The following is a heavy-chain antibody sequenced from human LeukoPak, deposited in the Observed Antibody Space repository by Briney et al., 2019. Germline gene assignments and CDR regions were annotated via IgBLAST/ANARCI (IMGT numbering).Heavy chain of an antibody. V-gene: IGHV4-39*07. CDR2: IYYSGST. D-gene: IGHD5-12*01. Sequence: SETLSLTCTVSDGSISSSSYYWGWIRQPPGKGLEWIGSIYYSGSTYYNPSLKSRVTISVDTSKNQFSLKLSSVTAADTAVYYCASLPSGYDLPNWFDPWGQGTLVTVSS. J-gene: IGHJ5*02. CDR1: DGSISSSSYY. CDR3: ASLPSGYDLPNWFDP.